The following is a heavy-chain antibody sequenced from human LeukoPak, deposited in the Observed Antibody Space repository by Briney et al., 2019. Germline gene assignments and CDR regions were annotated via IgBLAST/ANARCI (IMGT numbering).Heavy chain of an antibody. V-gene: IGHV3-23*01. CDR3: TNYYDSYYYFYYGMDV. Sequence: GGSLRLSCTASGFSFPSHWMSWVRQAPGKGLEWVSAISGSGDTTYYADSVKGRFTISRDNSKNTVYLQMNNLRVEDTAVYYCTNYYDSYYYFYYGMDVWGQGTTVTVSS. CDR2: ISGSGDTT. CDR1: GFSFPSHW. J-gene: IGHJ6*01. D-gene: IGHD3-22*01.